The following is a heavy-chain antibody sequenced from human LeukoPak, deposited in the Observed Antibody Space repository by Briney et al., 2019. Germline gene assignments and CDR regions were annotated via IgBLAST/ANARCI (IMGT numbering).Heavy chain of an antibody. CDR3: AKEGKIAACLGDDAFDI. J-gene: IGHJ3*02. Sequence: GGSLRLSCAASGFTVSSNYMSWVRQAPGKGLEWVAFIRYDGSNKYYADSVKGRFTISRDNSKNTLYLQMNSLRAEDTAVYYCAKEGKIAACLGDDAFDIWGQGTMVTVSS. CDR1: GFTVSSNY. V-gene: IGHV3-30*02. CDR2: IRYDGSNK. D-gene: IGHD6-6*01.